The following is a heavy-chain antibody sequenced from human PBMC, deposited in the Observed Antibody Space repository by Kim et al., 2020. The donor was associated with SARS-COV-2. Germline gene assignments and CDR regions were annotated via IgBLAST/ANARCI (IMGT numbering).Heavy chain of an antibody. J-gene: IGHJ4*02. D-gene: IGHD1-20*01. V-gene: IGHV3-23*01. Sequence: GGSLRLSCAASGFTFSSYAMSWVRQAPGKGLEWVSAISGSGGSTYYADSVKGRFTISRDNSKNTLYLQMNSLRAEDTAVYYCANDTREGILYYFDYWGQGTLVTVSS. CDR1: GFTFSSYA. CDR3: ANDTREGILYYFDY. CDR2: ISGSGGST.